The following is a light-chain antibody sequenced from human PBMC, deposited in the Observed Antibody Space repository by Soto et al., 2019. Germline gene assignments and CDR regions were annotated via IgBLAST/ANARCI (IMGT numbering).Light chain of an antibody. J-gene: IGKJ4*01. CDR2: DSS. CDR1: QSVSSY. CDR3: QQSRNWPLT. Sequence: EIVLTQFPATLSLSPGDGATLSCRASQSVSSYLAWYQQKRGQAPRLLIYDSSNRATGVTARFSGSGSGTDFSLLISSLEPEDFADYSCQQSRNWPLTFGGGTKEAIK. V-gene: IGKV3-11*01.